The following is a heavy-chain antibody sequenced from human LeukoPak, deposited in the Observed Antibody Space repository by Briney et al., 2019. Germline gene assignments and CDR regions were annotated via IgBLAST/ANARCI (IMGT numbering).Heavy chain of an antibody. Sequence: GGSLRLSCAASGLTFSYYSMNWVRQAPGKGLEWVAFIRYDGSNKYYADSVKGRFTISRDNSKNTLYLQMNSLRAEDTAVYYCGAVAGTGDYWGQGTLVTVSS. CDR2: IRYDGSNK. CDR1: GLTFSYYS. CDR3: GAVAGTGDY. J-gene: IGHJ4*02. V-gene: IGHV3-30*02. D-gene: IGHD6-19*01.